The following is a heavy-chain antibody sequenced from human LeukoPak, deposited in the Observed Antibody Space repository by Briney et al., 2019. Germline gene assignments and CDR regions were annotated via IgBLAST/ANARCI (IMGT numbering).Heavy chain of an antibody. CDR2: INSDGSST. J-gene: IGHJ4*02. D-gene: IGHD6-13*01. Sequence: GGSLRLSCAASGFTFSSYWMHWVRQAPGKGLVWVSRINSDGSSTSYADSVKGRFTISRDNAKNTLYLQMNSLRAEDTAVYYCASGSSWYRTFDYWGQGTLVTVSS. CDR1: GFTFSSYW. V-gene: IGHV3-74*01. CDR3: ASGSSWYRTFDY.